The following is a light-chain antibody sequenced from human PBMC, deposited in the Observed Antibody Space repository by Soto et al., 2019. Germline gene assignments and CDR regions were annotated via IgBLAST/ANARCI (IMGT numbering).Light chain of an antibody. CDR3: QHYNNWPPNT. Sequence: EIVMTQSPATLSVSPGERATLSCRASQSVSSNLAWYQQKPGQAPRLLIYGASTRATGIPATFSGSGSGTEFTLTISSLQSEDFAVYYCQHYNNWPPNTFGQGTRLEIK. V-gene: IGKV3-15*01. CDR1: QSVSSN. CDR2: GAS. J-gene: IGKJ5*01.